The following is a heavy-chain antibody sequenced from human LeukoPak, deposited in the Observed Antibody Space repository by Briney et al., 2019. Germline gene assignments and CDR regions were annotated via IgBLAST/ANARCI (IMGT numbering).Heavy chain of an antibody. V-gene: IGHV1-18*01. CDR1: GYTFTSYG. D-gene: IGHD3-10*01. J-gene: IGHJ4*02. CDR2: ISAYNGNT. CDR3: ARDLGVVTMVRGVIDY. Sequence: ASVKVSCKASGYTFTSYGISWVRQAPGQGLEWVGWISAYNGNTNYAQKLQGRVTMTTDTSTSTAYMELRSLRSDDTAVYYCARDLGVVTMVRGVIDYWGQGALVTVSS.